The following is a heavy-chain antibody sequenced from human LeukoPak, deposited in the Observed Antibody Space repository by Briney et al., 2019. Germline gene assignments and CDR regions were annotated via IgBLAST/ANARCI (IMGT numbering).Heavy chain of an antibody. CDR2: IIPIFGTA. CDR1: GGTFSSYA. CDR3: ARVSCSSTSCRTFYYYMDV. D-gene: IGHD2-2*01. V-gene: IGHV1-69*13. J-gene: IGHJ6*03. Sequence: SVKLSCTASGGTFSSYAISWVRQAPGQGHGWMGGIIPIFGTANYAQKFQGRVTITADESTSTAYMELSSLRSEDTAVYYCARVSCSSTSCRTFYYYMDVWGKGTTVTVSS.